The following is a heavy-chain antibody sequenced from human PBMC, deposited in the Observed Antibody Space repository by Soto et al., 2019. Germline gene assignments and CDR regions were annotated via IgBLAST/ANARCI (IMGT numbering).Heavy chain of an antibody. J-gene: IGHJ4*02. CDR3: ASSVSGWYPFDY. Sequence: PGGSLRLSCVASGFTFSTYSMNWVRQAPGKWLELLSYISTGSNTIYYADSVKGRFTISRDNAKNSLYLQMNSLRDEDTAVYYCASSVSGWYPFDYWGLGTLVTVSS. CDR2: ISTGSNTI. CDR1: GFTFSTYS. D-gene: IGHD6-19*01. V-gene: IGHV3-48*02.